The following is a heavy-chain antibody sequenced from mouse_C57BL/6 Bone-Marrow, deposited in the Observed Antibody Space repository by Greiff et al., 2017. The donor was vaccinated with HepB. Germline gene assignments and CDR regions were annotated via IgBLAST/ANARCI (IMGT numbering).Heavy chain of an antibody. CDR1: GYTFTDYY. J-gene: IGHJ2*01. V-gene: IGHV1-26*01. Sequence: VQLQQSGPELVKPGASVKISCKASGYTFTDYYMNWVKQSHGKSLEWIGDINPNNGGTSYNQKFKGKATLTVDKSSSTAYMERRSLTSEDCAVYYCAREGLNYWGQGTTLTVSS. CDR2: INPNNGGT. CDR3: AREGLNY.